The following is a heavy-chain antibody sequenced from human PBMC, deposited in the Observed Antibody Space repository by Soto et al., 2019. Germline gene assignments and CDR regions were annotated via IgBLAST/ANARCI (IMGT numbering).Heavy chain of an antibody. CDR1: DDFISSYY. V-gene: IGHV4-4*07. D-gene: IGHD3-9*01. CDR2: VSTNGAT. J-gene: IGHJ6*02. CDR3: ARADYEILTGSYAMDV. Sequence: SETLSLTCTVPDDFISSYYWNWIRQPAGKGLEWIGRVSTNGATNYNPSLESRVTMSVDTSKNQFSLKLTSVTAADTAVYFCARADYEILTGSYAMDVWGQGTTVTVSS.